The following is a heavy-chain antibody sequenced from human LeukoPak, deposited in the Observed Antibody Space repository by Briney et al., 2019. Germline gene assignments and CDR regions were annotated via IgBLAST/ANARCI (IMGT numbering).Heavy chain of an antibody. CDR3: AREGLVGAHDY. Sequence: SETLSLTCAVYGGSFSGYYWSWIRQPPGKGLEWIGEINHSGSTNYNPSLKSRVTISVDTSKNQFSLKLSSVTAADTAVYYCAREGLVGAHDYWGQGTLVTVSS. J-gene: IGHJ4*02. CDR2: INHSGST. D-gene: IGHD1-26*01. V-gene: IGHV4-34*01. CDR1: GGSFSGYY.